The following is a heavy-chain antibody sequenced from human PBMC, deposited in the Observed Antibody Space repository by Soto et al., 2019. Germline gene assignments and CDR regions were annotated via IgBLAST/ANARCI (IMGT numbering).Heavy chain of an antibody. CDR2: INHYGAT. CDR1: GGSLSDFN. D-gene: IGHD7-27*01. J-gene: IGHJ4*02. CDR3: ATNTEFKYEY. V-gene: IGHV4-34*02. Sequence: QVQLQQWGAGLLKPSETLSLTCAVFGGSLSDFNWNWIRQSPEKGPEFIGEINHYGATNHNPSLKSRITMSVDTSKNQFSLKLSSVTAADTAVYYCATNTEFKYEYWGQGALVTVSS.